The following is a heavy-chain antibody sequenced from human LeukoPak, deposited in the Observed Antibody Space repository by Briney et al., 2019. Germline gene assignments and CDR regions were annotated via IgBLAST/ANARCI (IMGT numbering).Heavy chain of an antibody. CDR2: ISGSGGST. CDR3: ARGSSIVGDNF. V-gene: IGHV3-23*01. J-gene: IGHJ4*02. Sequence: GGSLRLSCAASGFTVSSNYMSWVRQAPGKGLEWVSAISGSGGSTYYADSVKGRFTISRDNSKNTLYLQMNSLRAEDTAVYYCARGSSIVGDNFWGQGTLVTVSS. CDR1: GFTVSSNY. D-gene: IGHD1-26*01.